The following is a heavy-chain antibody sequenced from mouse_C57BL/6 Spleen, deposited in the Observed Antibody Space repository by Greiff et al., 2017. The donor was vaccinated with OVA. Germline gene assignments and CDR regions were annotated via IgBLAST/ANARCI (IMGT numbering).Heavy chain of an antibody. D-gene: IGHD2-4*01. CDR2: IWGDGST. J-gene: IGHJ3*01. CDR3: AKGGKNDYDDLAWFAY. Sequence: VMLVESGPGLVAPSQSLSITCTVSGFSLTSYGVSWVRQPPGKGLEWLGVIWGDGSTNYHSALISRLSISKENSKSQVFLQLNSLQTDDTATYYGAKGGKNDYDDLAWFAYWGQGTLVTVSA. V-gene: IGHV2-3*01. CDR1: GFSLTSYG.